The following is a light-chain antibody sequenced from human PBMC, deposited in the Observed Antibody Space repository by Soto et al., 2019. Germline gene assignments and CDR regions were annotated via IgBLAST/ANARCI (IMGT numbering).Light chain of an antibody. CDR2: GAS. Sequence: EIVLTQSPGTLSLSPGDRATLSCRASQSVSSSSLAWYQQKPGQASMLLIYGASSRATGIPDRFSGSGSGTDFPLTISRLEHEYFGVYYGHQYGSSPGTFGQGTKVEI. V-gene: IGKV3-20*01. CDR1: QSVSSSS. J-gene: IGKJ1*01. CDR3: HQYGSSPGT.